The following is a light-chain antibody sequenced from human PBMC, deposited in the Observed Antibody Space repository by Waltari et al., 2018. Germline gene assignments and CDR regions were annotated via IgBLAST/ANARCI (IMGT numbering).Light chain of an antibody. CDR3: QSYDSSTLWV. CDR2: EDN. V-gene: IGLV6-57*02. CDR1: SGSTASNY. J-gene: IGLJ3*02. Sequence: NFMLTQPHSVSESPGKTVTISCTGSSGSTASNYVQWYQQRPGSAPTTVIYEDNQRPAGVPDRFSGSIDSSSNSASLTISGLKTEDEADYYCQSYDSSTLWVFGGGTKLTVL.